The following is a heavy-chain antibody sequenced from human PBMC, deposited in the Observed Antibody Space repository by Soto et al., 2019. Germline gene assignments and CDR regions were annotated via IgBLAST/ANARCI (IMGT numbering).Heavy chain of an antibody. CDR2: IYYSGST. J-gene: IGHJ6*02. CDR1: WGNIGGHD. V-gene: IGHV4-59*11. D-gene: IGHD6-13*01. Sequence: SQPLPLPYTVAWGNIGGHDCSCIRQPPGKGLEWIGYIYYSGSTNYNPSLKSRVTISVDTSKNQFSLKLSSVTAADTAVYYCARGNAYRSSHYYYYGMDVWGQGTTVTGSS. CDR3: ARGNAYRSSHYYYYGMDV.